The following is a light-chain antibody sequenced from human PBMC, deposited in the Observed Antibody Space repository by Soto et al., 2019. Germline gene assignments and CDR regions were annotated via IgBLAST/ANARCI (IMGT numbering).Light chain of an antibody. Sequence: EIVLTQSPGTLSLSPGERATLSCRASQSVSSSYLAWYHHKPGQAPRLLIHGASASANGIPDRSSGRGSGTDFTLTISRLEPEDFAVDYCQQYGSSPLFTFGPGAKVYLK. CDR3: QQYGSSPLFT. CDR2: GAS. J-gene: IGKJ3*01. V-gene: IGKV3-20*01. CDR1: QSVSSSY.